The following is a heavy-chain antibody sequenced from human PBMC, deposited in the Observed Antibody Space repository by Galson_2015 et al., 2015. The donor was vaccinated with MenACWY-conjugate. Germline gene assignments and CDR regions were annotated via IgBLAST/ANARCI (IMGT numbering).Heavy chain of an antibody. CDR1: GFTFKNAW. Sequence: SLRLSCAASGFTFKNAWMSWVRQAPGKGLEWVGRIKSRPDGGTTDYAAPVKGRFTISRDDSENTPYVEMNSLKIEDTAVYYCTTRQNPAVWGKGTTVTVSS. CDR2: IKSRPDGGTT. J-gene: IGHJ6*04. V-gene: IGHV3-15*01. CDR3: TTRQNPAV. D-gene: IGHD2/OR15-2a*01.